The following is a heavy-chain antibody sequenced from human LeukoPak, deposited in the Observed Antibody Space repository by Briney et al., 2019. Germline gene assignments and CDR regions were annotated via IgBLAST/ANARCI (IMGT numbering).Heavy chain of an antibody. Sequence: SETLSLTCTVSGGSISSYYWSWIRQPPGKGLEGIGYIYYSGSTNYNPSLKSRVTISVDTSKNQFSLKLSSVTAADTAVYYCARTYHFDWLYFWFDPWGQGTLVTVSS. CDR2: IYYSGST. CDR1: GGSISSYY. D-gene: IGHD3-9*01. J-gene: IGHJ5*02. V-gene: IGHV4-59*08. CDR3: ARTYHFDWLYFWFDP.